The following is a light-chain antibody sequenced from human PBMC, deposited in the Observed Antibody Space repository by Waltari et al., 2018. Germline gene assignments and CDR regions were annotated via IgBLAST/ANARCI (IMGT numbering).Light chain of an antibody. J-gene: IGKJ1*01. Sequence: DVVLTQSPLSLPVTLWQPASIPCRSSQSLLSRDGNTYFNWFHQRPGQSPRRLLYKVSNRDSGVPDRFSDSGSGTDFTLRISRVEAEDVGDYYCMQGTHWPWTFGPGTKVEI. CDR3: MQGTHWPWT. CDR2: KVS. CDR1: QSLLSRDGNTY. V-gene: IGKV2-30*01.